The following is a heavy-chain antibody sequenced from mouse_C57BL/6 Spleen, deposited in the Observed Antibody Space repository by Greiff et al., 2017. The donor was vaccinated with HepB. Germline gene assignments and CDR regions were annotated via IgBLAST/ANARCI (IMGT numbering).Heavy chain of an antibody. Sequence: VQLQQSGAELVKPGASVKMSCKASGYTFTSYWITWVKQRPGQGLEWIGDIYPGSGSTNYNEKFKSKATLTVDTSSSTAYMQLSSLTSEDSAVYYCARSGGDYDGAWFAYWGQGTLVTVSA. V-gene: IGHV1-55*01. CDR3: ARSGGDYDGAWFAY. J-gene: IGHJ3*01. CDR1: GYTFTSYW. CDR2: IYPGSGST. D-gene: IGHD2-4*01.